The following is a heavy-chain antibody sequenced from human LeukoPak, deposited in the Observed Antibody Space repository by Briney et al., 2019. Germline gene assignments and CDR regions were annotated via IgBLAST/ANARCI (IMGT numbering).Heavy chain of an antibody. CDR1: GYSFTSYW. D-gene: IGHD3-3*01. CDR2: IDPSDSYT. CDR3: ASKGSKTLRSPVDI. V-gene: IGHV5-10-1*01. Sequence: HGESLRISCKGSGYSFTSYWISWVRQMPGKGLEWMGRIDPSDSYTNYSPSFQGHVTISADKSISTAYLRWSSLKASDTAMYYCASKGSKTLRSPVDIWGQGTMVTVSS. J-gene: IGHJ3*02.